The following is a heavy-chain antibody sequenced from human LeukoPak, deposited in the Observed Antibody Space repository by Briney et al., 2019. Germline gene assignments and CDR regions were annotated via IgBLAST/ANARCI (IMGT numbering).Heavy chain of an antibody. CDR1: GFTVSSNY. Sequence: GGSLRLSCAASGFTVSSNYMSWVRQAPGKGLEWVSVIYSGGSPHYADSVKGRFTISRDNSKNTLYLQMNSLRAEDTAVYYCARRPSDYDFWSGFDYWGQGTLVTVSS. V-gene: IGHV3-66*01. CDR2: IYSGGSP. J-gene: IGHJ4*02. CDR3: ARRPSDYDFWSGFDY. D-gene: IGHD3-3*01.